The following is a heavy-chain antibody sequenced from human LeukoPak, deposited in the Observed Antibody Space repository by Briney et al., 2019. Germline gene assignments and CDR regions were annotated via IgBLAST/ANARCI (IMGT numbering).Heavy chain of an antibody. V-gene: IGHV4-34*01. D-gene: IGHD2-2*01. CDR2: INHSGST. Sequence: SETLSLTCAVYGGSFGGYYWSWIRQPSGKGLEWIREINHSGSTNYNPSLKSRVTISVDTSKNQFSLKLSSVTAADTAVYYCARARRSSTSLIGGMDVWGQGTTVTVSS. CDR1: GGSFGGYY. J-gene: IGHJ6*02. CDR3: ARARRSSTSLIGGMDV.